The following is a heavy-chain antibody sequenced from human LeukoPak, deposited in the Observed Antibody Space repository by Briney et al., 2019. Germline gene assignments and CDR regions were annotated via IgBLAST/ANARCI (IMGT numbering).Heavy chain of an antibody. D-gene: IGHD6-13*01. CDR3: ARGEHIAAPGERFDY. J-gene: IGHJ4*02. V-gene: IGHV1-24*01. CDR2: FDPEDGET. Sequence: ASVKVSCKVSGYTLTELSMHWVRQAPGKGLEWMGGFDPEDGETIYAQKFQGRVTMTEDTSTDTAYMELSSLRSQDTAVYYCARGEHIAAPGERFDYWGQGTLVTVSS. CDR1: GYTLTELS.